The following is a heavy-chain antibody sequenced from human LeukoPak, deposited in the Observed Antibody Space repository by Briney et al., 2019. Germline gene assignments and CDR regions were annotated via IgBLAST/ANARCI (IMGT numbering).Heavy chain of an antibody. Sequence: ASVKVSCKASGYTFTGYYMHWVRQAPGQGLEWMGWINPNSGGTNYAQKFQGRVTMTRDTSISTAYMELSRLRSDDTAVYYCARAGIAAAGSTTSWFDPWGQGTLVTVSS. CDR2: INPNSGGT. CDR3: ARAGIAAAGSTTSWFDP. CDR1: GYTFTGYY. V-gene: IGHV1-2*02. D-gene: IGHD6-13*01. J-gene: IGHJ5*02.